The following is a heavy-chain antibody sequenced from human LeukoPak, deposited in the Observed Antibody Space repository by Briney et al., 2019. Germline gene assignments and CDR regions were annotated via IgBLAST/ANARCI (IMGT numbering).Heavy chain of an antibody. V-gene: IGHV3-30*02. Sequence: GGSLRLSGAGSGFTFSNYGMHWVRQAPGMGREWVAYIRSDGSTKYYADSGKGRFTSARDNSKNTLYVQRNSLRAEDTAVYYCAKGYDSSGFYLDYWGRGTLVTVSS. D-gene: IGHD3-22*01. J-gene: IGHJ4*02. CDR3: AKGYDSSGFYLDY. CDR2: IRSDGSTK. CDR1: GFTFSNYG.